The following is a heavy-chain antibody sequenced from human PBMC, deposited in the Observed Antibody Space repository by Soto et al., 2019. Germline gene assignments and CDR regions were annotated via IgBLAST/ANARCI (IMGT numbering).Heavy chain of an antibody. Sequence: QVQLVESGGGVVQPGRSLRLSCAASGFTFGSYGMHWVRQAPGKGLEWVAVIWYDGSNKYYADSVKGRFTISRDNSKNTLYLQMNSLRAEDTAVYYCARVRHSSGWGLGYFQHWGQGTLVTVSS. J-gene: IGHJ1*01. CDR1: GFTFGSYG. CDR2: IWYDGSNK. D-gene: IGHD6-19*01. V-gene: IGHV3-33*01. CDR3: ARVRHSSGWGLGYFQH.